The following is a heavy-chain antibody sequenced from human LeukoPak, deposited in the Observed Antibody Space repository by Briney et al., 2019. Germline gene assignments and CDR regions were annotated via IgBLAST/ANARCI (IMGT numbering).Heavy chain of an antibody. D-gene: IGHD3-10*01. Sequence: ASVTVSCKASGYTLTDSYMHWVRQAPGQGLEWMGWINPKTRGTNYAQRFQGRVTMTRDTSIRTAYMELNSLRSDDTAVYYCARDGRLTIFVRGIITEGSPPKNWGQGTLVTVSS. CDR3: ARDGRLTIFVRGIITEGSPPKN. J-gene: IGHJ4*02. V-gene: IGHV1-2*02. CDR1: GYTLTDSY. CDR2: INPKTRGT.